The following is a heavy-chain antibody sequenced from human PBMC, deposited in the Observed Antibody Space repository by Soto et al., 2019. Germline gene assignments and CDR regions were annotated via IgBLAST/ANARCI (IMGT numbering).Heavy chain of an antibody. J-gene: IGHJ4*02. D-gene: IGHD2-15*01. CDR2: INAGNDNT. Sequence: GASVKVSCKASGYTFTSYAMHWVRQAPGQRLEWMGWINAGNDNTKYSQKFQGRVAITRDTSASTAYMELSSLRSEDTAVYYCARDLGGWPDYWGQGTLVTVS. CDR3: ARDLGGWPDY. V-gene: IGHV1-3*01. CDR1: GYTFTSYA.